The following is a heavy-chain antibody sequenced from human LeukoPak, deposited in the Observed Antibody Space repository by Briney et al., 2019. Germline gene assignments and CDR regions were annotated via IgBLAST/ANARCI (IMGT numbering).Heavy chain of an antibody. D-gene: IGHD3-3*01. Sequence: GRSLRLSCAASGFTFSSYAMHWVRQAPGKGLEWVAVISYDGSNKYYADSVKGRFTISRDNSKNTLYLQMNSLRAEDTAVYYCARGGISFGVVTERWFDPWGQGTLVTVSS. CDR1: GFTFSSYA. V-gene: IGHV3-30-3*01. J-gene: IGHJ5*02. CDR3: ARGGISFGVVTERWFDP. CDR2: ISYDGSNK.